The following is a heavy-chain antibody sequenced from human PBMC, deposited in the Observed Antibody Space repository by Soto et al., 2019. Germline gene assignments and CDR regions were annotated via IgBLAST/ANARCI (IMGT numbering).Heavy chain of an antibody. CDR2: ISQSGNT. J-gene: IGHJ4*02. CDR1: SVSFIGYY. D-gene: IGHD6-6*01. CDR3: ARAPKVSGSSQTRPDF. V-gene: IGHV4-34*01. Sequence: AETRSLNCSIYSVSFIGYYWSWISQPPGKGLKWIGEISQSGNTNYSPSLKSRVSISIDTSKKQFSLNLASVSAADTAVYYCARAPKVSGSSQTRPDFWGQGTLVTVSS.